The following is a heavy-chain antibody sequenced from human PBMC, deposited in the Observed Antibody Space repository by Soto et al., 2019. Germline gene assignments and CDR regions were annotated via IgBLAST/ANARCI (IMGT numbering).Heavy chain of an antibody. D-gene: IGHD3-22*01. CDR1: GGSFSGYY. CDR3: ARGRRRFRMIVVVIATGDWFDP. J-gene: IGHJ5*02. Sequence: SETLSLTCAVYGGSFSGYYWSWIRQPPGKGLEWIGEINHSGSTNYNPSLKSRVTISVDTSKNQFSLKLSSVTAADTAVYYCARGRRRFRMIVVVIATGDWFDPWGQGTLVTVSS. V-gene: IGHV4-34*01. CDR2: INHSGST.